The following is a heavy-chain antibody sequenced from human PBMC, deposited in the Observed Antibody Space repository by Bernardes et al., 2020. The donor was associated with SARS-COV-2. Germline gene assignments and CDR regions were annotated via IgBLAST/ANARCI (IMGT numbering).Heavy chain of an antibody. CDR1: GVTFSSYS. CDR2: ISSHWDNK. Sequence: AGSLRLSCSASGVTFSSYSMYCVRQAPRQGLEYGSGISSHWDNKQYADSVEDRFTISRDNSKDTLYLQLTSLRLEDTAVYYCVKADYKFFWPSSGWGGHFFDNWGQGSLLTVSS. V-gene: IGHV3-64D*06. CDR3: VKADYKFFWPSSGWGGHFFDN. D-gene: IGHD6-19*01. J-gene: IGHJ4*02.